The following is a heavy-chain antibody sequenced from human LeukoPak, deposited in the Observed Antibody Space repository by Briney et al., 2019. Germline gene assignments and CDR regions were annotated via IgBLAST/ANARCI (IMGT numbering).Heavy chain of an antibody. CDR2: INHSEST. D-gene: IGHD3-22*01. Sequence: SETLSLTCAVYGGSFRGYYWSWIRQPPGKGLEWIGEINHSESTNYNPSLKSRVTISVDTSKNQFSLKLSSVTAADTAVYYCARPAPGGYYDSSGYGYWGQGTLVTVSS. J-gene: IGHJ4*02. CDR3: ARPAPGGYYDSSGYGY. V-gene: IGHV4-34*01. CDR1: GGSFRGYY.